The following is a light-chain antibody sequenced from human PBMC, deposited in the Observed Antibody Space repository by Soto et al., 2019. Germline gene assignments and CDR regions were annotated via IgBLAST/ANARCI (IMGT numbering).Light chain of an antibody. V-gene: IGKV3-15*01. CDR1: QSISRS. CDR3: HQYNSWPPGT. J-gene: IGKJ2*01. CDR2: GAS. Sequence: IRLAPSPAILSGVPGGRANLSCRASQSISRSLAWYQQKPGQAPRLLISGASTRATGIPARFSGSGSGTEFTLTISSLQSEDFALYYCHQYNSWPPGTFGQGTKVDIK.